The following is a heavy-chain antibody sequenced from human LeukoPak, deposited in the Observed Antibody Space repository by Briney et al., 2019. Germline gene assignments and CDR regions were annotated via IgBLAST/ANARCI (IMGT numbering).Heavy chain of an antibody. Sequence: SETLSLTCAVYGGSFSGYYWSWIRQPPGKGLEWIGEINHSGSTNYNPSLKSRVTISVDTSKNQFSLKLSSVTAADTAVYYCARVNRIQLNFDYWGPGSLVTVSS. J-gene: IGHJ4*02. D-gene: IGHD5-18*01. V-gene: IGHV4-34*01. CDR2: INHSGST. CDR3: ARVNRIQLNFDY. CDR1: GGSFSGYY.